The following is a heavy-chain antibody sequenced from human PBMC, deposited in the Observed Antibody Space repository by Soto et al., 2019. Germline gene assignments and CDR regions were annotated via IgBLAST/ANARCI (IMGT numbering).Heavy chain of an antibody. Sequence: GGSLRLSCAASGFTFSSYGMHWVRQAPGKGLEWVAVISYDGSNKYYADSVKGRFTISRDNSKNTLYLQMNSLRAEDTAVYYCAKEKILDPWGQGTLVTVYS. CDR2: ISYDGSNK. J-gene: IGHJ5*02. CDR3: AKEKILDP. D-gene: IGHD2-15*01. CDR1: GFTFSSYG. V-gene: IGHV3-30*18.